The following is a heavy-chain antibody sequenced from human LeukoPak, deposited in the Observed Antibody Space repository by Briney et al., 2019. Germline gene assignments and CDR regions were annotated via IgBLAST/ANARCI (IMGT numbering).Heavy chain of an antibody. CDR2: IWFDGSHK. Sequence: GRSLRLSYAASGFTFSSYGMHWVRQAPGKGLEWVAVIWFDGSHKYYAESVKGRFTISRDNSKNTPYLQMNSLRAEDTALYYCASGDYSSGDYSNGWHLDFWGQGTLVTVSS. J-gene: IGHJ4*02. D-gene: IGHD6-19*01. CDR3: ASGDYSSGDYSNGWHLDF. V-gene: IGHV3-33*01. CDR1: GFTFSSYG.